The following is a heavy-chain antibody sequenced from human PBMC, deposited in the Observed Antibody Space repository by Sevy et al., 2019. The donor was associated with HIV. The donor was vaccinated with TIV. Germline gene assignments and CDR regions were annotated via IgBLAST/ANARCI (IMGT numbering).Heavy chain of an antibody. CDR3: VRAQGYYYDSSGYSAPFY. Sequence: GGSLRLSCAASGFTFSSYAMSWVRQAPGKGLEFVSTVSDSGANTYYGDSVKGRFTISRDNSKNTLHLQMNSLRAEDTAVYYCVRAQGYYYDSSGYSAPFYWGQGTLVTVSS. CDR1: GFTFSSYA. CDR2: VSDSGANT. J-gene: IGHJ4*02. V-gene: IGHV3-23*01. D-gene: IGHD3-22*01.